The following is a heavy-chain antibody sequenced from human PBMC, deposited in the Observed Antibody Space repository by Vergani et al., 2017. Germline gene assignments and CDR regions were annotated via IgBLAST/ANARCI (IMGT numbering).Heavy chain of an antibody. D-gene: IGHD1-26*01. V-gene: IGHV3-23*01. CDR1: GFTFSSYA. CDR2: ISGSGGST. CDR3: AKDLGMYSGSYRGLAFDI. Sequence: EVQLLESGGGLVQPGGSPRLSCAASGFTFSSYAMSWVRQAPGKGLEWVSAISGSGGSTYYADSVKGRFTISRDNSKNTLYLQMNSLRAEDTAVYYCAKDLGMYSGSYRGLAFDIWGQGTMVTVSS. J-gene: IGHJ3*02.